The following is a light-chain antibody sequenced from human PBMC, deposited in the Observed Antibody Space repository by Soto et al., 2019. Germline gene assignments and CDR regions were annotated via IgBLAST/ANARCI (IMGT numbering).Light chain of an antibody. V-gene: IGKV3-11*01. Sequence: DILVTLSPATLSLYLGERDTLSCRASQSVSTYLAWYQQKPGKAPRLLIYKASTLKTGIPSRFSGSGSGTDFTLTIYCLQPEDFATYYCQHSSSLPITFCQGARLEIK. CDR1: QSVSTY. CDR3: QHSSSLPIT. CDR2: KAS. J-gene: IGKJ5*01.